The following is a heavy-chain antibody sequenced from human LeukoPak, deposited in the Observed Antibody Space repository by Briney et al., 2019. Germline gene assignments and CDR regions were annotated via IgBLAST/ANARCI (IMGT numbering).Heavy chain of an antibody. J-gene: IGHJ6*02. Sequence: SETLSLTCTVSGGSISSGGYYWSWIRQQQGKGLEWIVYIYYSGSNYYNPSGKSRITISVDTSKNQFSLKLSSVTAADTAVYYCAREVARYCSSTSCYEYYGMDVWGQGTTVTVSS. CDR2: IYYSGSN. V-gene: IGHV4-31*03. D-gene: IGHD2-2*01. CDR1: GGSISSGGYY. CDR3: AREVARYCSSTSCYEYYGMDV.